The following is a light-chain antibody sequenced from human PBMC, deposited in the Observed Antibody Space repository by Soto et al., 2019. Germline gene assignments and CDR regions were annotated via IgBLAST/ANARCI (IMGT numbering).Light chain of an antibody. CDR1: SSDVGGYNY. J-gene: IGLJ1*01. V-gene: IGLV2-14*01. CDR3: SSYTSSGTLYV. CDR2: EVS. Sequence: SALTQPASVSGSPGQSITISCTGTSSDVGGYNYVSWYQHHPGKAPKFLIYEVSNRPSGVSNRFSGSKSGNTASLTISGLQAEDEADYYCSSYTSSGTLYVFGTGTKVTVL.